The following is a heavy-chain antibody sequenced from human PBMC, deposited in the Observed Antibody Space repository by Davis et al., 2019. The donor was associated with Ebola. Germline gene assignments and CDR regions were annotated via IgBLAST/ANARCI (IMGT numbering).Heavy chain of an antibody. CDR1: GGSVSSGSYY. Sequence: SETLSLTCTVSGGSVSSGSYYWSWIRQPPGKGLEWIGGIYYSGSTYYSPSLKSRVTISVDTSKNQFSLKLSSVTAADTAVYYCARTISISSYYGMDVWGKGTTVTVSS. CDR3: ARTISISSYYGMDV. D-gene: IGHD3-3*01. V-gene: IGHV4-39*01. J-gene: IGHJ6*04. CDR2: IYYSGST.